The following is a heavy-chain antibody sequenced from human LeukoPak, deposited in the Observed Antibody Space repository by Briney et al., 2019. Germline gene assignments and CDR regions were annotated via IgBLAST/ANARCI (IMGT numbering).Heavy chain of an antibody. D-gene: IGHD2-15*01. CDR3: AGDRPSRNVVVVAATRY. J-gene: IGHJ4*02. CDR2: ISSSSSYI. CDR1: GFTFSTYW. Sequence: GGSLRLSCAASGFTFSTYWMNWVRQAPGKGLEWVSSISSSSSYIYYADSVKGRFTISRDNAKNSLYLQMNSLRAEDTAVYYCAGDRPSRNVVVVAATRYWGQGTLVTVSS. V-gene: IGHV3-21*01.